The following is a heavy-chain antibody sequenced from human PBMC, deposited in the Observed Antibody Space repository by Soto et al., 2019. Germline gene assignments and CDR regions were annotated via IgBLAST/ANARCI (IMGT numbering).Heavy chain of an antibody. CDR1: GFTFSNYD. V-gene: IGHV3-23*01. CDR2: ISGSGGNT. J-gene: IGHJ4*02. D-gene: IGHD2-15*01. Sequence: EVQLLESGGGLVQPWGSLSLSCAASGFTFSNYDMSWVRQAPGKGLEWVSTISGSGGNTYYADSVKGRFTSSRDNSKNTLYLQMNGLRAEDTAVYYCARLPYGGQGTLVPVSS. CDR3: ARLPY.